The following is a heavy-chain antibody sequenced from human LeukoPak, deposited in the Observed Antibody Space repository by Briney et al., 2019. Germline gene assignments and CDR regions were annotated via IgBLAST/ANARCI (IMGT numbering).Heavy chain of an antibody. J-gene: IGHJ4*02. CDR2: ISAYNGNT. V-gene: IGHV1-18*01. Sequence: ASVKVSCKASGYTFTSYGTSWVRQAPGQGLEWMGWISAYNGNTNYAQKLQGRVTMTTDTSTSTAYMELSSLRSEDTAVYYCARGRWHSSSWYFDYWGQGTLVTVSS. CDR3: ARGRWHSSSWYFDY. D-gene: IGHD6-13*01. CDR1: GYTFTSYG.